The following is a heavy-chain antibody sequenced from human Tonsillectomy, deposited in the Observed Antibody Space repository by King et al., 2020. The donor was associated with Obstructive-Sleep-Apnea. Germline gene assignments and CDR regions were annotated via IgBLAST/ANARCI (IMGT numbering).Heavy chain of an antibody. V-gene: IGHV3-30*04. CDR1: GFTFSTYA. CDR3: ARDKRYDSSGYPRYYGMDV. Sequence: QLVQSGGGVVQPGRSLRLSCTASGFTFSTYAMHWVRQAPGKGLEWVAVISDDGSNKYNADSVKGRFTISRDNSKKTLYLQLNSLRAEDTAVYYCARDKRYDSSGYPRYYGMDVWGQGTTVIVSS. J-gene: IGHJ6*02. CDR2: ISDDGSNK. D-gene: IGHD3-22*01.